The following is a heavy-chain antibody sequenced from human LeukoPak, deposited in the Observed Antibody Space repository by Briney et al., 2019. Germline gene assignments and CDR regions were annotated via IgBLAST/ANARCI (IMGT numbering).Heavy chain of an antibody. D-gene: IGHD2-15*01. CDR3: ARVVVAATGFQH. CDR2: ISSSSSYI. Sequence: GGSLRLSCAASGFTFSSYSMNWVRRAPGKGLEWVSSISSSSSYIYYADSVKGRFTISRDNAKNSLYLQMNSLRADDTAVYYCARVVVAATGFQHWGQGTLVTVSS. V-gene: IGHV3-21*01. CDR1: GFTFSSYS. J-gene: IGHJ1*01.